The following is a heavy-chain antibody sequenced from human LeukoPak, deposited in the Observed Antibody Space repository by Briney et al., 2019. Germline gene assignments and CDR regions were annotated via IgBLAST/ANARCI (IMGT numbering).Heavy chain of an antibody. CDR2: IYYSGST. J-gene: IGHJ2*01. V-gene: IGHV4-39*01. Sequence: PSETLSLTCTVSGGSISSSSYYWGWIRQPPGKGLEWIGSIYYSGSTNYNPSLKSRVTISVDTSKNQFSLKLSSVTAADTAVYYCARQLRHRPIYFDLWGRGTLVTVSS. CDR3: ARQLRHRPIYFDL. CDR1: GGSISSSSYY.